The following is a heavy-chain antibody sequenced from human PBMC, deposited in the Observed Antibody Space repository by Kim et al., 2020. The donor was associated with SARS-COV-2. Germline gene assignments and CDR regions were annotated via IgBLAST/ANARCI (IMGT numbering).Heavy chain of an antibody. CDR3: AKCSSTSCYFSEYFDY. CDR1: GFTFSNYS. CDR2: ISSSSGHI. J-gene: IGHJ4*01. V-gene: IGHV3-21*01. Sequence: GGSLRLSCAASGFTFSNYSMNWVRQAPGKGLEWVSSISSSSGHIYYADSVKGRFTTSRDNAKNSLYLQMNSLRAEDTALYYCAKCSSTSCYFSEYFDYWG. D-gene: IGHD2-2*01.